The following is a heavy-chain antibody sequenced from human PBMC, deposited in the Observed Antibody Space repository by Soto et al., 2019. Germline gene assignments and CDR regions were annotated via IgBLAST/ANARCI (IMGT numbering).Heavy chain of an antibody. CDR1: GGSISSSY. J-gene: IGHJ4*02. D-gene: IGHD3-22*01. CDR2: ISYSGST. Sequence: QVQLQESGPGLVKPSETLSLTCTVSGGSISSSYWSWIRQPPGKGLEWIGYISYSGSTNYNPSLKSRVTISVDTSKKQFSLKLSSVTAADTAVYYCARVVTYYYDSSGAYYVDYWGQGTLVTVSS. CDR3: ARVVTYYYDSSGAYYVDY. V-gene: IGHV4-59*01.